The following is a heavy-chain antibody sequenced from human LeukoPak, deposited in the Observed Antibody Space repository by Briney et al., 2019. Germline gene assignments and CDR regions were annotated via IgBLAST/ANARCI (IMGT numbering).Heavy chain of an antibody. V-gene: IGHV4-34*01. CDR2: ITPSGSI. CDR1: GGSFSGYY. CDR3: ARGSRFWSGYYHYYYYYYMDV. D-gene: IGHD3-3*01. Sequence: PETLSLTSALYGGSFSGYYWSWIRQPPAQGLEWSGAITPSGSINYNPSLKSRVTISVDTSKSQFSLKLSSVTAADTAVYYCARGSRFWSGYYHYYYYYYMDVWGKGTTVTVSS. J-gene: IGHJ6*03.